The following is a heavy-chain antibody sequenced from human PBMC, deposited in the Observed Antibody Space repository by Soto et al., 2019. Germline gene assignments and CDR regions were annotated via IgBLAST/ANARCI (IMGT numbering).Heavy chain of an antibody. D-gene: IGHD1-26*01. CDR1: GGFLSESY. J-gene: IGHJ5*02. Sequence: TSETLSLTCAVYGGFLSESYWTWIRQPPGKGLEWIGEINHVGGTNYNPSLKSRVTMSVDTSQNQFSLRLISVTAADTAMYFCVRIRYQLPSSLLWLDPWGQGTPVTVSS. CDR2: INHVGGT. CDR3: VRIRYQLPSSLLWLDP. V-gene: IGHV4-34*01.